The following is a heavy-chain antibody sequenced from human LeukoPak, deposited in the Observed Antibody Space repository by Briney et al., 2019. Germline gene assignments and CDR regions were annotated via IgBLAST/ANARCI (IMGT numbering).Heavy chain of an antibody. CDR3: ARDGGQWLGNFDC. Sequence: SETLSLTCTVSGGSISSGSYYWSWIRQPAGKGLEWIGRIYTSGSTNYNPSLKSRVTISADTSKNQFSLKLSSVTAADTAVYYCARDGGQWLGNFDCWGQGTLVIVSS. CDR2: IYTSGST. CDR1: GGSISSGSYY. V-gene: IGHV4-61*02. J-gene: IGHJ4*02. D-gene: IGHD6-19*01.